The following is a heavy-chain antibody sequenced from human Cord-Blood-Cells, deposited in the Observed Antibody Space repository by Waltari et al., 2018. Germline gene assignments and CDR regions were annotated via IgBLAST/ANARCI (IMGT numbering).Heavy chain of an antibody. Sequence: EVQLVESGGGLVQPGGSLRLSCEAFGFTFSSHSMHWVPQAPGKGLEWVSSISSSSSYIYYADSVKGRFTISRDNAKNSLYLQMNSLRAEDTAVYYCARVGVGATTAFDIWGQGTMVTVSS. V-gene: IGHV3-21*01. D-gene: IGHD1-26*01. CDR2: ISSSSSYI. J-gene: IGHJ3*02. CDR3: ARVGVGATTAFDI. CDR1: GFTFSSHS.